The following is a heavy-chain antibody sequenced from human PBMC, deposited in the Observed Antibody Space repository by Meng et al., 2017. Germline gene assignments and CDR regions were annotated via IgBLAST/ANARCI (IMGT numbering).Heavy chain of an antibody. D-gene: IGHD6-13*01. Sequence: QVQRVTSGPQVKKPGASVQVSCKASGYTFTTYRISWVRQAPGRGLEWMGWINPYNGNTNYAQKFQGRVSMTTDTSTSTAYMELRSLTSDDTAVFYCARDPVTIYRSTYYSFDSWGQGSLVTVSS. V-gene: IGHV1-18*01. J-gene: IGHJ5*01. CDR1: GYTFTTYR. CDR3: ARDPVTIYRSTYYSFDS. CDR2: INPYNGNT.